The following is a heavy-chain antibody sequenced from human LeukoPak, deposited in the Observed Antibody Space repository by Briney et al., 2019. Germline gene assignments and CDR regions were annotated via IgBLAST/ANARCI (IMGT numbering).Heavy chain of an antibody. CDR2: INHSGSA. V-gene: IGHV4-34*01. CDR3: TRADWLLHVDQYALDV. J-gene: IGHJ3*01. Sequence: SETLSLTCAVSGPSISDYYWRWIRQPPGKGLEWIGDINHSGSANYNPSLKSRVTTSVDTSNNHFSLRLSSVTAADTAVDYCTRADWLLHVDQYALDVWGPGTKVTVSS. D-gene: IGHD6-19*01. CDR1: GPSISDYY.